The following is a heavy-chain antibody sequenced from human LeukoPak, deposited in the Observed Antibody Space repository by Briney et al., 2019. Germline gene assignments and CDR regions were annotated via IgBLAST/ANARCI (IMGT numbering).Heavy chain of an antibody. D-gene: IGHD5-24*01. Sequence: GESLQISCKGSGYSFTSYWIGWVRQLPGKGLEWMGIIYPGDSDTRYSPSFQGQVTISADKSISTAYLQWSSLKASDTAMYYCARRAKRWLQLNTFDYWGQGTLVTVSS. CDR2: IYPGDSDT. CDR1: GYSFTSYW. V-gene: IGHV5-51*01. CDR3: ARRAKRWLQLNTFDY. J-gene: IGHJ4*02.